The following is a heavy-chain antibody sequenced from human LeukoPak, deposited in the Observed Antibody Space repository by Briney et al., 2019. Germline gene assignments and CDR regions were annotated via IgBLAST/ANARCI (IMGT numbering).Heavy chain of an antibody. J-gene: IGHJ4*02. CDR2: IGGGGDT. D-gene: IGHD3-10*01. V-gene: IGHV3-23*01. Sequence: GGSLRLSCVASGLTFSTNAMTWVRQAPGKGLEWVSTIGGGGDTFYADSVRGRFAISRDNSKNTLYLQMNSLRGEDTAIYYCAKGRGSTLGAWHFDFWGQGTLVTVSS. CDR3: AKGRGSTLGAWHFDF. CDR1: GLTFSTNA.